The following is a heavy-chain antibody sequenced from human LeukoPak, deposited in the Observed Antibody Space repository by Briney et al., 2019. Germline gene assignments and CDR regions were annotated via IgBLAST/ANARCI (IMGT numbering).Heavy chain of an antibody. CDR2: IYYSGST. D-gene: IGHD3-10*01. J-gene: IGHJ6*02. Sequence: LRLSCAASGFTFSSYSMNWVRQAPGKGLEWIGYIYYSGSTYYNPSLKSRVTISVDTSKNQFSLKLSSVTAADTAVYYCARDSRYGSGSYGYYYGMDVWGQGTTVTVSS. CDR1: GFTFSSYS. CDR3: ARDSRYGSGSYGYYYGMDV. V-gene: IGHV4-31*02.